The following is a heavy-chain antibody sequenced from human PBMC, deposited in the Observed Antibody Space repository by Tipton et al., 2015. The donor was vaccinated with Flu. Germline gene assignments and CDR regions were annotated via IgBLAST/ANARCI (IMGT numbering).Heavy chain of an antibody. CDR1: GFTLSSYW. Sequence: SLRLSCAASGFTLSSYWMTWVRQAPGKGLEWVANIEQVGSEKYYVDSVKGRFTISRDNAKNALYLQMDSLRVEDTAVYYCARQAFFYSNAMDVWGQGTTVTVSS. J-gene: IGHJ6*01. CDR2: IEQVGSEK. CDR3: ARQAFFYSNAMDV. D-gene: IGHD2-15*01. V-gene: IGHV3-7*01.